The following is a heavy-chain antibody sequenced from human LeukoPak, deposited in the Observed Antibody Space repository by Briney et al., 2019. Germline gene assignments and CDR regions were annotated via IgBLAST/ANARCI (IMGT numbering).Heavy chain of an antibody. D-gene: IGHD6-6*01. CDR2: INHSGST. V-gene: IGHV4-34*01. CDR3: ARESIAARGDFDY. J-gene: IGHJ4*02. CDR1: GGSFSGYY. Sequence: PSETLSLTCAVYGGSFSGYYWSWIRQPPGKGLEWIGEINHSGSTNYNPSLKSRVTISVDTSKNQFSLKLSSVTAADTAVYYCARESIAARGDFDYWSQGTLVTVSS.